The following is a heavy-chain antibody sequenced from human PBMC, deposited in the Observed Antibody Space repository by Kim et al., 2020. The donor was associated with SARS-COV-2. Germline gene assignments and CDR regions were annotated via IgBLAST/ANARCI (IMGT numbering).Heavy chain of an antibody. CDR2: IYDSGST. CDR1: GGSISGCCYY. V-gene: IGHV4-31*03. CDR3: ARAMGITMFGVVIVNWFDP. Sequence: SETLSLTCTVSGGSISGCCYYWSWIRQHPGKGLEWVGYIYDSGSTYYNPSLKSRVTISVDTSKNQFSLKLGSVTAADTAVYYCARAMGITMFGVVIVNWFDPSGPGNLVTVS. J-gene: IGHJ5*02. D-gene: IGHD3-3*01.